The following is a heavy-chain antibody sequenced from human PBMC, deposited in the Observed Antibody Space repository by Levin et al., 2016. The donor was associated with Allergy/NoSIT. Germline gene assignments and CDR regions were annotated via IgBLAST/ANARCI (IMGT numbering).Heavy chain of an antibody. D-gene: IGHD6-13*01. J-gene: IGHJ4*02. CDR1: GFTFSSYG. V-gene: IGHV3-33*01. CDR3: ARETVAAAGMSFDY. Sequence: GESLKISCAASGFTFSSYGMHWVRQAPGKGLEWVAVIWYDGSNKYYADSVKGRFTISRDNSKNTLYLQMNSLRAEDTAVYYCARETVAAAGMSFDYWGQGTLVTVSS. CDR2: IWYDGSNK.